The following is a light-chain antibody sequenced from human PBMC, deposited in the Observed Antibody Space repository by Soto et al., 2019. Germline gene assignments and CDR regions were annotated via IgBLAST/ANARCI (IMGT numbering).Light chain of an antibody. V-gene: IGLV2-23*02. CDR1: NGDVGSYDL. J-gene: IGLJ2*01. Sequence: SALTQPASVSGSPGQSITISCTGTNGDVGSYDLVSWYQQYPGKAPKLIIYEVNKRPSGVSNRFSGAKSGNTASLTISGLQTEDEADYDCCSYAGGNTLIFGGGTQLTVL. CDR3: CSYAGGNTLI. CDR2: EVN.